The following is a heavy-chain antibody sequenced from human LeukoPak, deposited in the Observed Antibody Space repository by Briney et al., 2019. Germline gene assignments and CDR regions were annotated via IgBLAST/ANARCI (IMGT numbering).Heavy chain of an antibody. V-gene: IGHV3-21*01. CDR2: ISSSSSYI. CDR1: GFTFSSYS. J-gene: IGHJ6*04. Sequence: GGSLRLSCAASGFTFSSYSMNWVRQAPGKGLEWVSSISSSSSYIYYADSVKGRFTISRDNAKNSLYLQMNSLRAEDTAVYYCARVFWCGYGDPRGIWGKGTTVTVSS. D-gene: IGHD3-3*01. CDR3: ARVFWCGYGDPRGI.